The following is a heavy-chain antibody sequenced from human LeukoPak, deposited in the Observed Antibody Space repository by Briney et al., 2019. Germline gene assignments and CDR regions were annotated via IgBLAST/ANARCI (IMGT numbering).Heavy chain of an antibody. CDR3: ARVRGDFETD. V-gene: IGHV4-59*01. J-gene: IGHJ1*01. D-gene: IGHD3-16*01. CDR2: RYYSGST. CDR1: GGSISSYY. Sequence: SETLSLTCSVSGGSISSYYWTWIRQPPGKGLEWVGYRYYSGSTTYNPSLKSRVTISVDTSKSQFSLKLISVTAADTAIYYCARVRGDFETDWGQGTLVTVSS.